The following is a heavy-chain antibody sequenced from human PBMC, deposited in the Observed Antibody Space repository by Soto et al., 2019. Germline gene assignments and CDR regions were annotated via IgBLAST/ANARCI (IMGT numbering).Heavy chain of an antibody. CDR3: ARDMYYDILTGPTDI. CDR1: GFTFDDYG. V-gene: IGHV3-20*04. CDR2: INWNGGST. D-gene: IGHD3-9*01. J-gene: IGHJ3*02. Sequence: GGSLRLSCAASGFTFDDYGMSWVRQAPGKGLEWVSGINWNGGSTGYADSVKGRFTISRDNAKNSLYLQMNSLRAEDTALYYCARDMYYDILTGPTDIWGQGTMVTVSS.